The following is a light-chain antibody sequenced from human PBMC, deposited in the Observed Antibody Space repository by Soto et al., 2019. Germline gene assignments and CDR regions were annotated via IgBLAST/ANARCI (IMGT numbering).Light chain of an antibody. CDR1: QTISTY. CDR2: AAS. J-gene: IGKJ1*01. CDR3: QHSHSAPWT. V-gene: IGKV1-39*01. Sequence: DIQMTQSPSSLSASVGDRVTITCRASQTISTYLNWYQQKPGKAPKLLISAASSLQSGVPSRFSGSGSGTDFTLTIGSLQPEDFAAYYCQHSHSAPWTFGQGTTVEIK.